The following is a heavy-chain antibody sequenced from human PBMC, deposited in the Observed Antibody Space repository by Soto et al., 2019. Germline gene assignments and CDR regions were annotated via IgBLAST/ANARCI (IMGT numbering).Heavy chain of an antibody. CDR3: ARGPVYCSGGTCYPSGAFDI. J-gene: IGHJ3*02. CDR2: ISSNSSYI. V-gene: IGHV3-21*01. CDR1: GFTFSSYS. D-gene: IGHD2-15*01. Sequence: PGGSLRLSCAASGFTFSSYSMNWVRQAPGKGLEWVSSISSNSSYIYYADSVKGRFTISRDNAKNSLYLQMNSLRAEDTVVYFCARGPVYCSGGTCYPSGAFDIWGQGTMVTVSS.